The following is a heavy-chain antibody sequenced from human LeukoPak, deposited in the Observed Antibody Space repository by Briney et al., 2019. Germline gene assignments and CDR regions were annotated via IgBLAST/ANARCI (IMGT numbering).Heavy chain of an antibody. J-gene: IGHJ4*02. CDR1: GGSISSSSYY. CDR2: IYYSGST. D-gene: IGHD3-10*01. V-gene: IGHV4-39*07. Sequence: SETLSLTCTVSGGSISSSSYYWGWIRQPPGKGLEWIGSIYYSGSTYYNPSLKSRVTISVDTSKNQFSLKLSSVSAADTAVYYCARVVVGGSGGYYMTIDYWGQGTLVTVSS. CDR3: ARVVVGGSGGYYMTIDY.